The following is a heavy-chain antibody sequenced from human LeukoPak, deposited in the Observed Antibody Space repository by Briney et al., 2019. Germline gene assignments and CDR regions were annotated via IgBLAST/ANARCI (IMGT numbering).Heavy chain of an antibody. CDR2: ISGSGGST. CDR1: GFTFSSYA. D-gene: IGHD3-3*01. V-gene: IGHV3-23*01. J-gene: IGHJ4*02. Sequence: PGGSLRLSCAASGFTFSSYAMSWVRQAPGKGLEWVSAISGSGGSTYYADSVKGRFTISRDNSKNTLYLQMNSLRAEDTAVYYCAKDLRVTIFGVVEYRFDYWGQGTLVTVSP. CDR3: AKDLRVTIFGVVEYRFDY.